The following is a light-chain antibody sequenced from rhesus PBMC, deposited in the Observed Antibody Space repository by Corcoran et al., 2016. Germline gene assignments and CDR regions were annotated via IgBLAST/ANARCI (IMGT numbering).Light chain of an antibody. CDR1: QGIRNF. CDR3: LQGYSAPFT. Sequence: DIQMTQSPSSLSASVGDRVTITCRASQGIRNFLTWYQEKPGKPPKRLIYDASSLETGVPSRFSGSGSGTDFTLTISSLQPEDFATYYCLQGYSAPFTFGPGTKLDIK. CDR2: DAS. V-gene: IGKV1-36*02. J-gene: IGKJ3*01.